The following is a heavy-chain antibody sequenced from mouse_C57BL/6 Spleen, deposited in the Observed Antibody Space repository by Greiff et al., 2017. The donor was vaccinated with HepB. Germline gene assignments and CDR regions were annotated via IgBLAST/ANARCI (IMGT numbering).Heavy chain of an antibody. CDR1: GYTFTDYY. V-gene: IGHV1-26*01. CDR2: INPNNGGT. CDR3: ARRRDYDWYFDV. Sequence: EVQLQQSGPELVKPGASVKISCKASGYTFTDYYMNWVKQSHGKSLEWIGDINPNNGGTSYNQKFKGKATLTVDKSSSTAYMELRSLTSEDSAVNYGARRRDYDWYFDVWGTGTTVTVSS. D-gene: IGHD2-4*01. J-gene: IGHJ1*03.